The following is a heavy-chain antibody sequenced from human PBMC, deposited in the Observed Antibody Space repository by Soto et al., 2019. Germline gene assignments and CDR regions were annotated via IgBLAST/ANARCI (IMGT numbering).Heavy chain of an antibody. V-gene: IGHV1-3*01. CDR3: ARASPGGYYYYGMDV. D-gene: IGHD3-16*01. CDR2: INAGNGNT. CDR1: GYGFTIYG. J-gene: IGHJ6*02. Sequence: ASVNVSCKTSGYGFTIYGINWVRQAPGHGLEWMGWINAGNGNTKYSQKFQGRVTITRDTSASTAYMELSSLRSEDTAVYYCARASPGGYYYYGMDVWGQGTTVTVSS.